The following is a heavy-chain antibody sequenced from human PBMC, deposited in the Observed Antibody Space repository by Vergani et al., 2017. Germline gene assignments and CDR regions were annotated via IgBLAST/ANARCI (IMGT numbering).Heavy chain of an antibody. Sequence: QVQLQESGPGLVKPSETLSLTCTVSGGSISSYYWSLVRQPPGKGLEWIGYIYYRGSTNYNRSLKSRVTISIDTSKKQFSLKLSSVTAADTAVYYCARDSYCDYGYYYYYGMDVWGQGTTVTVSS. D-gene: IGHD4-17*01. CDR3: ARDSYCDYGYYYYYGMDV. CDR2: IYYRGST. CDR1: GGSISSYY. J-gene: IGHJ6*02. V-gene: IGHV4-59*12.